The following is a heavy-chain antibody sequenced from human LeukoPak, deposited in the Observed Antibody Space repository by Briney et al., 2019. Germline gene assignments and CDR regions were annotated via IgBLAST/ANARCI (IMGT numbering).Heavy chain of an antibody. CDR1: GFTFSSYA. D-gene: IGHD3-22*01. Sequence: GGSLRLSCAASGFTFSSYAMHWVRQAPGKGLEWVAVISYDGSNKYYADSVKGRFTISRDNSKNTLYLQMNSLRAEDTAVYYCASNKYYYDSSGYYYPDYWGQGTLVTVSS. V-gene: IGHV3-30-3*01. CDR3: ASNKYYYDSSGYYYPDY. J-gene: IGHJ4*02. CDR2: ISYDGSNK.